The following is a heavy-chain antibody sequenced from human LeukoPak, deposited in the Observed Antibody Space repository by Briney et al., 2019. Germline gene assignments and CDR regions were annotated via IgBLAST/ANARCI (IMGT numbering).Heavy chain of an antibody. Sequence: SETLSLTCTVSGGSISSYYWSWIRQPPGKGLEWIGYIYYSGSTNYNPSLKSRVTISVDTSKNQFSLKLSSVTAADTAVYYCARQGEIRNLDYWGQGTLVTVSS. J-gene: IGHJ4*02. CDR3: ARQGEIRNLDY. CDR1: GGSISSYY. D-gene: IGHD1-14*01. CDR2: IYYSGST. V-gene: IGHV4-59*08.